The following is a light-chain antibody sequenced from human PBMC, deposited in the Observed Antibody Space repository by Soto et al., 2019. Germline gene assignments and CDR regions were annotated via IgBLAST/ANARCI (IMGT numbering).Light chain of an antibody. J-gene: IGLJ2*01. CDR3: ETWDSNTRV. CDR2: LEGSGSY. V-gene: IGLV4-60*03. CDR1: SGHSSYI. Sequence: QLVLTQSSSASASLGSSVKLTCTLSSGHSSYIIAWHQQQPGKAPRYLMKLEGSGSYNKGSGVPDRFSGSSSGADPYLTISNLQSEDEADYYCETWDSNTRVFGGGTKLTVL.